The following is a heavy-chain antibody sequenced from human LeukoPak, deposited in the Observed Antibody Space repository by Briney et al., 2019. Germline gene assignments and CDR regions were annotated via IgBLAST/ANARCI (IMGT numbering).Heavy chain of an antibody. Sequence: GASVKVSCKASGYTFTSYDINWLRQATGQGLEWMGWVNPSSGNTGYAQKFQGRVTMTRNTSINTAYMELSSLRSEDTAVYYCARGLHRGLRRHWFDPWGQGTLVTVSS. CDR1: GYTFTSYD. J-gene: IGHJ5*02. CDR3: ARGLHRGLRRHWFDP. V-gene: IGHV1-8*01. CDR2: VNPSSGNT. D-gene: IGHD3-10*01.